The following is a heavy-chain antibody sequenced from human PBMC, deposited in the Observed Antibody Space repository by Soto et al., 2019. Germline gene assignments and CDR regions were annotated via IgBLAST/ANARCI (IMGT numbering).Heavy chain of an antibody. CDR1: GFTFSSYS. Sequence: VHLVESGGGLVQPGGSLRLSCAASGFTFSSYSMNWVRQAPGKGLEWVSSISSSSSYIYYADSVKGRFTISRDNAKNSLYLQMNSLRAEDTAVYYCARDLVPAALAFDIWGQGTMVTVSS. CDR2: ISSSSSYI. CDR3: ARDLVPAALAFDI. J-gene: IGHJ3*02. D-gene: IGHD2-2*01. V-gene: IGHV3-21*01.